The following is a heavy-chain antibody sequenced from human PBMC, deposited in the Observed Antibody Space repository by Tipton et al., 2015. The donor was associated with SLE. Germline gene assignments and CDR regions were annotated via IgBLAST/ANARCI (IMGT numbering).Heavy chain of an antibody. CDR3: ARGATIFGVVTYCCYYYMDV. Sequence: SLRLSCAASGFTFDDYAMHWVRQAPGKGLKWVSGISWNSGSIDYADSVKGRFTISRDNAKNSLYLQMNSLRGEDTAVYYCARGATIFGVVTYCCYYYMDVWGKGTTVTVSS. CDR1: GFTFDDYA. CDR2: ISWNSGSI. J-gene: IGHJ6*03. D-gene: IGHD3-3*01. V-gene: IGHV3-9*01.